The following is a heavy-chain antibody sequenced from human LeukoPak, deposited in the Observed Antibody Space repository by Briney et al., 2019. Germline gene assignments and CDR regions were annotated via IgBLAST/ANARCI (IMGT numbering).Heavy chain of an antibody. J-gene: IGHJ3*02. CDR1: GFTFNSYW. CDR2: ISWNSGSI. Sequence: PGGSLRLSCAAPGFTFNSYWMSWVRQAPGKGLEWVSGISWNSGSIGYADSVKGRFTISRDNAKNSLYLQMNSLRAEDTALYYCAKDIELGGMSDAFDIWGQGTMVTVSS. CDR3: AKDIELGGMSDAFDI. D-gene: IGHD1-26*01. V-gene: IGHV3-9*01.